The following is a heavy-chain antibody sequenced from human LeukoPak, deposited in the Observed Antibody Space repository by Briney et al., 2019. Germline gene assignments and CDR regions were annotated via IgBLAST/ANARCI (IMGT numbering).Heavy chain of an antibody. Sequence: PGGSLSLSCAASGFTFSSYSMNRIRQAPGKGLEWVSSISSSSSYIYYAYSVKGRFTISRDNAKNSLYMQMNSLRVEDTAVYYCVRDRLPYVEYEKTFDYWGQGTLVTVSS. CDR1: GFTFSSYS. J-gene: IGHJ4*02. CDR3: VRDRLPYVEYEKTFDY. CDR2: ISSSSSYI. D-gene: IGHD4-17*01. V-gene: IGHV3-21*01.